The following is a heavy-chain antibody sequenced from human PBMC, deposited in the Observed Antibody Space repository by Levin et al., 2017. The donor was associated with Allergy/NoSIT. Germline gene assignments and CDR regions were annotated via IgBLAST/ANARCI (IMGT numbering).Heavy chain of an antibody. CDR3: AREAYSSVRTGYFDS. J-gene: IGHJ4*02. CDR1: GFTFSDYY. Sequence: GGSLRLSCTASGFTFSDYYMTWFRRAPGKALECIAYISRSGRTTYYPDSVKGRFTISRDDAKNSLYLQMNSLRAEDTAVYYCAREAYSSVRTGYFDSWGQGTLVTVSS. V-gene: IGHV3-11*01. D-gene: IGHD5-18*01. CDR2: ISRSGRTT.